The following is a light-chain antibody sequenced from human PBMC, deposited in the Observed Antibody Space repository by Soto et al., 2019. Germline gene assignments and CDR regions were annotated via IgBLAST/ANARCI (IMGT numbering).Light chain of an antibody. Sequence: QSVLTQPPSASGTPGQRVTIFCSGSSSNIGSNTVNWYQQLPGTAPKHLIFSNNQRPSGVPDRFSGSKSGTSASLAISGLQPEDEADYYCAAWDDSLSWVFGGGTKVTVL. CDR1: SSNIGSNT. CDR3: AAWDDSLSWV. J-gene: IGLJ3*02. V-gene: IGLV1-44*01. CDR2: SNN.